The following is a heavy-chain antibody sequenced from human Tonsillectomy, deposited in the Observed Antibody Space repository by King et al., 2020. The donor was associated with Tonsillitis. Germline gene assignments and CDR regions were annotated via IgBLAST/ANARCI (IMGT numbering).Heavy chain of an antibody. J-gene: IGHJ6*02. CDR2: ISFDGSNK. D-gene: IGHD2-15*01. Sequence: VQLVESGGGVVQPGRSQRLSCAASGFTFSTYAVHWVRQAPGKGLEWVAVISFDGSNKYYADSVKGRFTISRDNSKNTLYLQMDSLRPEDTAMYYCASGEGFGSGGSCHSYYYYGMDVWGQGTTVTVSS. V-gene: IGHV3-30*04. CDR3: ASGEGFGSGGSCHSYYYYGMDV. CDR1: GFTFSTYA.